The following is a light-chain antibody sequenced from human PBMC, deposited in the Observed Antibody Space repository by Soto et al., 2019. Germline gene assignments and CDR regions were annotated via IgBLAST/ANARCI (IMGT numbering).Light chain of an antibody. CDR3: MQALQSTRT. CDR2: LGS. J-gene: IGKJ1*01. CDR1: RGLMHSSGYHY. Sequence: DILMTQSPLSLTVTPGEPASISCWPSRGLMHSSGYHYLDWFLQTLGQSPQLXIYLGSNRDSGVPDRFSGSGAGTNFTLHINRVEAEDVGIYYCMQALQSTRTFGRGTKVDIK. V-gene: IGKV2-28*01.